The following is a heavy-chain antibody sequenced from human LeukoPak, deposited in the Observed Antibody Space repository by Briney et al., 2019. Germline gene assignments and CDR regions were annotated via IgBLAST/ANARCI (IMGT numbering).Heavy chain of an antibody. CDR3: ARGVPIPATHPIDY. J-gene: IGHJ4*02. CDR2: IWYDGSHK. D-gene: IGHD3-10*01. V-gene: IGHV3-33*03. CDR1: GFTFTSYG. Sequence: GRSLRLSCAASGFTFTSYGMHWVRQAPGKGLEWVAMIWYDGSHKKYADSVEGRFSISRDTSKNTLYLQMNSLRADDTAVYYCARGVPIPATHPIDYWGQGSLVTVSS.